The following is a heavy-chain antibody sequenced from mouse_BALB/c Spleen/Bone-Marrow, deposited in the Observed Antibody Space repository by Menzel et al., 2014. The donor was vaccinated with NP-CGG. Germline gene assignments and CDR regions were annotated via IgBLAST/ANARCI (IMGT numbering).Heavy chain of an antibody. D-gene: IGHD2-2*01. V-gene: IGHV1S22*01. J-gene: IGHJ3*01. CDR3: ARFDGYDVGFAY. CDR1: GYTFTSYW. CDR2: IYPGSGTA. Sequence: LKESGSELVRPGASVKLSCKASGYTFTSYWMHWVKQRPGQGLEWIGNIYPGSGTAKYDEKFKNKATLTVDTSSSTAYMQLSSLTSEDSAVYYCARFDGYDVGFAYWGQGTLVTAS.